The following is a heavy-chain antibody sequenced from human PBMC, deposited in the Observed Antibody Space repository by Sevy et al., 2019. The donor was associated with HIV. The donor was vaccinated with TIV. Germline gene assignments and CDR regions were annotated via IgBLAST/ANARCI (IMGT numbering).Heavy chain of an antibody. Sequence: GRSLRLSCAVSGIIFTTSGMHWVRQAPGKGLEWVAVISYDGRNKFYGDSVKGRFTISRDNSKNILILQMNSLRAEDTAVYYCAKDFTGYNGMDVWGQGTMVTVSS. CDR2: ISYDGRNK. V-gene: IGHV3-30*18. D-gene: IGHD5-18*01. J-gene: IGHJ6*02. CDR3: AKDFTGYNGMDV. CDR1: GIIFTTSG.